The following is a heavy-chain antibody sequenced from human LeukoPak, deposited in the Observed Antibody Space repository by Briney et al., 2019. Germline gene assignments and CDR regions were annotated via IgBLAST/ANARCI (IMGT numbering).Heavy chain of an antibody. D-gene: IGHD6-25*01. CDR2: IYSGGST. J-gene: IGHJ4*02. CDR1: GFTVSSNY. CDR3: ALSAPDYYFDY. Sequence: AGGSLRLSCAASGFTVSSNYMSWVRQAPGKGLEWVSVIYSGGSTYYADSVKGRFTISRDNSKNTLYLQMNSLRAEDTAVYYCALSAPDYYFDYWGREPWSPSPQ. V-gene: IGHV3-66*02.